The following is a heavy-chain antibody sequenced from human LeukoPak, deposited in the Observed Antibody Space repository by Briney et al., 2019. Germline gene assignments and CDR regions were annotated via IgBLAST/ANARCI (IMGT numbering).Heavy chain of an antibody. V-gene: IGHV1-2*02. CDR3: TSTSMDSFDT. Sequence: SVNVPYKTSGYTFTRSYMLWVPPAPGQALVGMGSINPNNGGTNYAKKWHSRVTMTSDKPISPAYMELTGLSSADTAVYYCTSTSMDSFDTWGQGTLVTVSS. J-gene: IGHJ5*02. CDR1: GYTFTRSY. CDR2: INPNNGGT.